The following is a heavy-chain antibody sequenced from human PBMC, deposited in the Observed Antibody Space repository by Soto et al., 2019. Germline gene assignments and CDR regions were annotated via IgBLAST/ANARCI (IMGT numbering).Heavy chain of an antibody. Sequence: QVQLVQSGAEVKKPGSSVKVSCKSSGGTFGSYAISWVRQAPGQGLEWMGGVIPIFGTPHYAQKFHGRVTITADIPTSTAYLELSSVKSADTAVYYCAKIRWTISLQEEDAIWGQGTLVTVSS. D-gene: IGHD2-15*01. CDR2: VIPIFGTP. V-gene: IGHV1-69*06. CDR3: AKIRWTISLQEEDAI. CDR1: GGTFGSYA. J-gene: IGHJ4*02.